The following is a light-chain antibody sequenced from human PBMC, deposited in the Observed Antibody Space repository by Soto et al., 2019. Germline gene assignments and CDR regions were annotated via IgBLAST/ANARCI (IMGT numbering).Light chain of an antibody. CDR3: SSYIGTSTPVV. CDR1: SSDVVGYNL. V-gene: IGLV2-14*02. CDR2: EVS. Sequence: QSALTQPASVSGSPGQSITISCTGTSSDVVGYNLVSWYQQHPGKAPKLMISEVSNRPSGVSNRFSGSKSGNTASLTISGLQAEDEADYYCSSYIGTSTPVVFGGGTKLTVL. J-gene: IGLJ3*02.